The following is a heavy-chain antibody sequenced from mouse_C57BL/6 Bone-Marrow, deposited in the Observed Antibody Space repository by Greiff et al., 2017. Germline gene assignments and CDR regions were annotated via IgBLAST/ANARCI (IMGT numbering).Heavy chain of an antibody. V-gene: IGHV5-4*01. D-gene: IGHD1-1*01. Sequence: EVKVVESGGGLVKPGGSLKLSCAASGFTFSSYAMSWVRQTPEKRLEWVATISDGGSYTYYPDNVQGRFTISRDNAKNNLYLQMSHLKSEDTAMYYCARDWYYYGGFAGWGQGALVTVYA. CDR3: ARDWYYYGGFAG. CDR2: ISDGGSYT. CDR1: GFTFSSYA. J-gene: IGHJ3*01.